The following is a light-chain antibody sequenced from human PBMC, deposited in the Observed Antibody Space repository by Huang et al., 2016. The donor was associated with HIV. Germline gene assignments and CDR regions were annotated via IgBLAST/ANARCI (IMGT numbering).Light chain of an antibody. V-gene: IGKV2-28*01. Sequence: EIVMTQSPLSLPVTPGEPASISCRSGQSLLNSNGYNYLDWYLQKPGQSPQLLIYLGSKRDSGVPDRCSGSGSGTDFTLKISRVEAEDVGVYYCMQALQIPWTFGQGTKVEI. CDR2: LGS. CDR1: QSLLNSNGYNY. CDR3: MQALQIPWT. J-gene: IGKJ1*01.